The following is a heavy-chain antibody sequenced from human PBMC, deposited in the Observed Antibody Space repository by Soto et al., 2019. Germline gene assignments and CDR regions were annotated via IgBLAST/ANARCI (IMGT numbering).Heavy chain of an antibody. D-gene: IGHD2-2*01. CDR1: GGSFSSYY. CDR2: IYYSGRT. V-gene: IGHV4-59*08. J-gene: IGHJ6*03. CDR3: AGRDCSGTNCYYLNYYYMDV. Sequence: QVQLQESGPGLVRPSETLSLTCTVSGGSFSSYYCTWIRQPPVKGLEWIGYIYYSGRTAYNPSLRGRRAQSIDTATNQFSLRLNSMTAADPAVYYCAGRDCSGTNCYYLNYYYMDVWGKGTTVTVSS.